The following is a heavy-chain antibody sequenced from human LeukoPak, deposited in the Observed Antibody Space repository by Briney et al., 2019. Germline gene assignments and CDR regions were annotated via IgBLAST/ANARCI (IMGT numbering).Heavy chain of an antibody. D-gene: IGHD2-15*01. CDR2: ISSSSSTI. J-gene: IGHJ4*02. CDR3: ARNTPFDY. CDR1: GFTFSGYS. V-gene: IGHV3-48*02. Sequence: AGGSLRLSCAASGFTFSGYSMSWVRQAPGKGLEWVSYISSSSSTIYYADSVKGRFTISRDNAKNSLYLQMNSLRDDDTAVYYCARNTPFDYWGQGTLVTVSS.